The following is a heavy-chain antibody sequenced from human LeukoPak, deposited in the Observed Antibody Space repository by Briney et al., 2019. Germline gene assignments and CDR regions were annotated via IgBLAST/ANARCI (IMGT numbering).Heavy chain of an antibody. D-gene: IGHD4-23*01. V-gene: IGHV1-2*02. J-gene: IGHJ4*02. CDR3: ARDLEPYGGNLGAGDY. Sequence: ASVKVSCKASGYAFTGYYMHWVRQAPGQGLEWMGWINPSSGGTNYAQKFQGRVTMTRDTSTSTAYMELRSLRSDDTAVYYCARDLEPYGGNLGAGDYWGQGTLVTVSS. CDR1: GYAFTGYY. CDR2: INPSSGGT.